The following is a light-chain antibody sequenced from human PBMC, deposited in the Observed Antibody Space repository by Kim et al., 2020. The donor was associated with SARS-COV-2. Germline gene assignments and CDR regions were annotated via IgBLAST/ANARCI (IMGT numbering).Light chain of an antibody. Sequence: DIQMTQSPSSLSASVGDRVTITCRASQGIRNDLAWYQQKPGKVPRLLIYAASTLQSGVSSRFSGSGSGTDFTLTISSLQPEDVATYYCQKYNSVPFTFGPGTKVDIK. V-gene: IGKV1-27*01. CDR3: QKYNSVPFT. J-gene: IGKJ3*01. CDR1: QGIRND. CDR2: AAS.